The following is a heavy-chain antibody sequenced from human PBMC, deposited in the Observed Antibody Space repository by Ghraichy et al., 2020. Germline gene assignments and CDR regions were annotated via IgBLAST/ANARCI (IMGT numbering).Heavy chain of an antibody. Sequence: SETLSLTCAVYGGSFSGYYWSWIRQPPGKGLEWIGEINHSGSTNYNPSLKSRVTISVDTSKNQFSLKLSSVTAADTAVYYCARHIAARNLIDYWGQGTLVTVSS. V-gene: IGHV4-34*01. D-gene: IGHD6-6*01. CDR1: GGSFSGYY. CDR2: INHSGST. J-gene: IGHJ4*02. CDR3: ARHIAARNLIDY.